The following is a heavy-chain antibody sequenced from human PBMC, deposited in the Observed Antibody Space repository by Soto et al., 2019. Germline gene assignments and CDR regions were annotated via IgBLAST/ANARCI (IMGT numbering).Heavy chain of an antibody. CDR3: AKEAGGVVIAIYFDC. CDR1: GFTFSSYA. Sequence: EVQLFESGGGLVQPGGSPRLSCAASGFTFSSYAMSWVRQAPGKGLEWVSAISGSGGSTYYADSVKGRFTISGDNSKNTLYPQTNSVRAEDTAVYYCAKEAGGVVIAIYFDCWGQGTLVTVSS. V-gene: IGHV3-23*01. J-gene: IGHJ4*02. CDR2: ISGSGGST. D-gene: IGHD2-21*01.